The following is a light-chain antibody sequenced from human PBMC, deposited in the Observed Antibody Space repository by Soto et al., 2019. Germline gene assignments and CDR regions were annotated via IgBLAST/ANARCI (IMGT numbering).Light chain of an antibody. Sequence: DIQMTPAPSSLSASVGDSVTITCRASQSIRNELGWYQQKPGNAPKRLIYAASTLQNGGPSRFSGSGSVTEFTLTIRSLQPEDFATYDCQHNKSYLALTLGGGNKVEIK. CDR2: AAS. V-gene: IGKV1-17*01. CDR3: QHNKSYLALT. J-gene: IGKJ4*01. CDR1: QSIRNE.